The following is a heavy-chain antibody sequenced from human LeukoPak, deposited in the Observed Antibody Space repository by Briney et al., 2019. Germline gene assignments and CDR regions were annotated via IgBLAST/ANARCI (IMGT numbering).Heavy chain of an antibody. CDR2: FYSGCST. D-gene: IGHD6-13*01. CDR3: ASSSWSSEYFYY. V-gene: IGHV3-66*01. J-gene: IGHJ1*01. CDR1: GVTVSDDY. Sequence: VGSLRLSCAASGVTVSDDYMSWVRQGPGKGLGWGSVFYSGCSTRYADSVQGRFTISRDNSKNTLYLQLTSMRAEDTAVYFCASSSWSSEYFYYWGQGTLVTVSS.